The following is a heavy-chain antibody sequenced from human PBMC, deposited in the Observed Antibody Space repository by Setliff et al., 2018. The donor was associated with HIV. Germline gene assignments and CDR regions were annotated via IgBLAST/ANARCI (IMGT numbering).Heavy chain of an antibody. Sequence: SETLSLTCIVSGGSISSTSHYWGWVRQPPGKGLEWIGTIYYSGSTYYNSSLKSRVTMSVDTSKNLFSLRLSSVTAADTAICYCARGVARQVVIDRWFDPWGQGTPVTVSS. CDR1: GGSISSTSHY. J-gene: IGHJ5*02. CDR2: IYYSGST. CDR3: ARGVARQVVIDRWFDP. V-gene: IGHV4-39*02. D-gene: IGHD2-21*01.